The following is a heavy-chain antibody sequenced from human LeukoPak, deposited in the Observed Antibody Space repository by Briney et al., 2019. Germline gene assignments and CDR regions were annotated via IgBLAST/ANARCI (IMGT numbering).Heavy chain of an antibody. D-gene: IGHD2-15*01. CDR1: GYTFTDYY. Sequence: ASVKVSCKASGYTFTDYYLHWVRQAPGQGLEWMGRINSNSGRTHYIQDFQGRVTMTRDTSISTAYMEVSRLRSDDTAVYYCARGGKYGCSGGSCYADSWGQGTLVTVSS. V-gene: IGHV1-2*02. CDR2: INSNSGRT. CDR3: ARGGKYGCSGGSCYADS. J-gene: IGHJ5*01.